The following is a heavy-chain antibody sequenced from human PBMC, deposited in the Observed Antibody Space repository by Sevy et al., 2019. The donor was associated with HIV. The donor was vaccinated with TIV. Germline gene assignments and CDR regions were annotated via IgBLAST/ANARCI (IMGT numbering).Heavy chain of an antibody. CDR2: ISAYNGNT. CDR1: GYTFTSYG. D-gene: IGHD3-3*01. J-gene: IGHJ6*02. V-gene: IGHV1-18*01. CDR3: ASGGDRNYDFWEYYYYYGMDV. Sequence: ASVKVSCKASGYTFTSYGISWVRQAPGQGLEWMGWISAYNGNTNYAQKLQGRVTMNTDTSTSTAYTELSSLRADDTAVYYCASGGDRNYDFWEYYYYYGMDVWGQGTTVTVSS.